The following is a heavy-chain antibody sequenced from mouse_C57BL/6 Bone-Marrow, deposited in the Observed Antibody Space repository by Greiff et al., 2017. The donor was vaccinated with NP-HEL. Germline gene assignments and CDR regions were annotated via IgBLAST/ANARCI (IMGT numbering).Heavy chain of an antibody. V-gene: IGHV5-9-1*02. Sequence: EVQLVESGEGLVKPGGSLKLSCAASGFTFSSYAMSWVRQTPEKRLEWVAYISSGGDYIYYADTVKGRFTISRDNARNTLYLQMSSLKSEDTAMYYCTRVKHSNPYYYAMDYWGQGTSVTVSS. CDR2: ISSGGDYI. CDR1: GFTFSSYA. D-gene: IGHD2-5*01. J-gene: IGHJ4*01. CDR3: TRVKHSNPYYYAMDY.